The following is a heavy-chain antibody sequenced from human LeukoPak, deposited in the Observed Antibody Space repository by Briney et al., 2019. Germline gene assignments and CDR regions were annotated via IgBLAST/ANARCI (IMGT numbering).Heavy chain of an antibody. Sequence: GASVKVSCKASGYTFTSYAMNWVRQAPGQGLEWMGWINTNTGNPTYAQGFTGRFVFSLDTSVSTAYLQISSLKAEDTAVYYCPPTTPYQLLYWSDPWGQGTLVTVSS. CDR1: GYTFTSYA. J-gene: IGHJ5*02. V-gene: IGHV7-4-1*02. CDR3: PPTTPYQLLYWSDP. D-gene: IGHD2-2*01. CDR2: INTNTGNP.